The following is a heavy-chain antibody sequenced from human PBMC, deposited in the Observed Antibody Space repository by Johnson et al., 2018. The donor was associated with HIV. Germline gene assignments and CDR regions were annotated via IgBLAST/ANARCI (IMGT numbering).Heavy chain of an antibody. Sequence: VQLVESGGGLVQPGGSLRLSCAASGFTFNHAWMNWVRQAPGNGLEWVGRIKSKSDDETTDYGAPVKGRFTISRDNAKNSLYLQMNSLRAEDTALYYCAKPETGELSDAFDIWGQGTMVTVSS. CDR1: GFTFNHAW. J-gene: IGHJ3*02. CDR3: AKPETGELSDAFDI. D-gene: IGHD7-27*01. V-gene: IGHV3-15*05. CDR2: IKSKSDDETT.